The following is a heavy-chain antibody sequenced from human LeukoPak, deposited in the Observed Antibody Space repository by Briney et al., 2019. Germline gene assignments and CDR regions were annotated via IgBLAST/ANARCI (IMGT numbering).Heavy chain of an antibody. D-gene: IGHD3-16*02. CDR3: TREGVYAPDPSSYHRDAFDI. V-gene: IGHV1-69*06. J-gene: IGHJ3*02. CDR1: TDTFNNYG. CDR2: IVPVFETI. Sequence: ASVKVSCKASTDTFNNYGIVWVRQAPGQGLEWMGGIVPVFETIDYAQKFEGRVTITADKSTNTARMELRRLESGDTAVYYCTREGVYAPDPSSYHRDAFDIWGQGTVVIVSS.